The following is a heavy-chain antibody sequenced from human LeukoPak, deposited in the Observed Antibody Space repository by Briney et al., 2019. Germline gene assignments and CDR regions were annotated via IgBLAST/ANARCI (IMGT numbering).Heavy chain of an antibody. D-gene: IGHD6-13*01. CDR1: GFTFSDYY. Sequence: SGGSLRLSCAASGFTFSDYYMSWIRQAPGKGLEWVSYISSSGSTIYYADSVKGRFTISRDNSKNTLYLQMNSLRAEDTAVYYCAMIAAAGPRFNWFDPWGQGTLVTVSS. J-gene: IGHJ5*02. CDR3: AMIAAAGPRFNWFDP. CDR2: ISSSGSTI. V-gene: IGHV3-11*04.